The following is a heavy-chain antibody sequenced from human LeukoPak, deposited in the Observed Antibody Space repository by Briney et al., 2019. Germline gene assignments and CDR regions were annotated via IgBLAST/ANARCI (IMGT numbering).Heavy chain of an antibody. CDR2: IQHSGST. Sequence: PSETLSLTCTVSRYSISSDYYWGWIRQPPGRGLEWIGTIQHSGSTYYNPSLKSRVTMSVDTSKNQFSLKLSSVTAADTAVYYCATLRSGSGNWYFDLWGRGTLVTVSS. J-gene: IGHJ2*01. CDR1: RYSISSDYY. V-gene: IGHV4-38-2*02. CDR3: ATLRSGSGNWYFDL. D-gene: IGHD3-10*01.